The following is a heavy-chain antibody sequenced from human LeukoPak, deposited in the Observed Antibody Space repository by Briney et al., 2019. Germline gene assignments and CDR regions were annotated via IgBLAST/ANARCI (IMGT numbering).Heavy chain of an antibody. J-gene: IGHJ4*02. CDR1: GFTFSSYA. Sequence: HPGGSLRLSCAASGFTFSSYAMSWVRQAPGKGLEWVSAISGSGGSTYYADSVKGRFTISRDNSKNTLYLQMNSLRAEDTAVYYCAKDRAPVLYSSGWYGDYWGQGTLVTVSS. D-gene: IGHD6-19*01. CDR2: ISGSGGST. V-gene: IGHV3-23*01. CDR3: AKDRAPVLYSSGWYGDY.